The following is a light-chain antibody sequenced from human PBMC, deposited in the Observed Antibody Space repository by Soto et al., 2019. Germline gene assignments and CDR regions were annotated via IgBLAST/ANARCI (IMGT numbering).Light chain of an antibody. CDR3: QQSYSTGGT. CDR2: AAS. V-gene: IGKV1-39*01. J-gene: IGKJ1*01. Sequence: VTVTMNCRASQSISSYLNWYQQKPGKAPKLLIYAASSLQSGVPSRFSGSGSGTDFTLTISSLQPEDFAPYYCQQSYSTGGTFGQGTKVDIK. CDR1: QSISSY.